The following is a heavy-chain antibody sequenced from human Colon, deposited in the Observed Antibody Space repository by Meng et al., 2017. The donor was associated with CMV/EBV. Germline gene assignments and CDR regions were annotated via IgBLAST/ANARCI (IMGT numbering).Heavy chain of an antibody. Sequence: SGVTFSSYGMHWVRQAPGKGLEWVAFVRYDGGNKQYGDSVKGRFNISKDNGRNTVHLQMNTLSAEDMAVYYCAKDGGGSWGWYFDLWGRGTLVTVSS. CDR1: GVTFSSYG. CDR2: VRYDGGNK. CDR3: AKDGGGSWGWYFDL. J-gene: IGHJ2*01. V-gene: IGHV3-30*02. D-gene: IGHD2-15*01.